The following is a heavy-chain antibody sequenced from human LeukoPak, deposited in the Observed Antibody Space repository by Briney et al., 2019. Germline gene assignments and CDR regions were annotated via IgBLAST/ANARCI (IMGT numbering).Heavy chain of an antibody. CDR2: IRYDGTNK. CDR3: AKPMTDTYDVFAI. V-gene: IGHV3-30*02. J-gene: IGHJ3*02. CDR1: GFTFSSYG. D-gene: IGHD2-21*02. Sequence: GGSLRLSCAASGFTFSSYGMHWVRQAPGKGLEWVGFIRYDGTNKDYADSVRGRFTISRDNSKNTLYLQMNSPRAEDTAVYYCAKPMTDTYDVFAIWGQGTMVTVSS.